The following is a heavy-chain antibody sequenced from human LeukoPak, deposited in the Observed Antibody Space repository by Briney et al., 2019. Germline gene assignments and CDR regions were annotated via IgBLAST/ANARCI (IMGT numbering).Heavy chain of an antibody. V-gene: IGHV4-30-2*01. CDR3: ARRPRAAAGTGLFGY. J-gene: IGHJ4*02. CDR1: GGSISSGGYS. D-gene: IGHD6-13*01. CDR2: IYHSGST. Sequence: PSETLSLTCAVSGGSISSGGYSWSWIRQPPGKGLEWIGYIYHSGSTYYNPSLKSRVTISVDRSKNQFSLKLSSVTAADTAVYYCARRPRAAAGTGLFGYWGQGTLVTVSS.